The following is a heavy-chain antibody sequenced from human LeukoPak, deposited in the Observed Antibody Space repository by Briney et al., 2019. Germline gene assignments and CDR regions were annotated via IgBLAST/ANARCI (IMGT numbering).Heavy chain of an antibody. CDR1: GDSFSSGSYY. Sequence: SEALSLTCTVSGDSFSSGSYYWSWIRQPPGKGLEWIGYIYYSGSTNYNPSLKSRVTISVDTSKNQFSLKLSSVTAADTAVYYCARDRTYGDYVVESYYGMDVWGQGTTVTVSS. J-gene: IGHJ6*02. D-gene: IGHD4-17*01. CDR3: ARDRTYGDYVVESYYGMDV. V-gene: IGHV4-61*01. CDR2: IYYSGST.